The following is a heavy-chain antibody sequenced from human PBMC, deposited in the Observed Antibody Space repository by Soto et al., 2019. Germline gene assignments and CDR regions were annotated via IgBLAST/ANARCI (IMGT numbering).Heavy chain of an antibody. CDR1: GFTFSSYS. Sequence: EVQLVESGGGLVKPGGSLRLSCAASGFTFSSYSMNWVRQAPGKGLEWVSSISSSSSYIYYADSVKGRFTISRDNAKNSLYLQMNSLRAEDTAVYYCARDHYYGSGSYYRQNYYYYYGMDVWGQGTTVTVSS. V-gene: IGHV3-21*01. J-gene: IGHJ6*02. CDR2: ISSSSSYI. D-gene: IGHD3-10*01. CDR3: ARDHYYGSGSYYRQNYYYYYGMDV.